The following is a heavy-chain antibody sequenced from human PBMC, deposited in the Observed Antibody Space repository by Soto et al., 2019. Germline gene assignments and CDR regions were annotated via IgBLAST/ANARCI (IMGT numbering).Heavy chain of an antibody. CDR1: GGTFSTYD. Sequence: QVQLVQYGAEVKKPGSSVKVSCKASGGTFSTYDICWVRQAPGQGLEWMGGIIPLFGRANYAQKFQGRATIIADESTRTAYMELRRLRSEDTAVYYCAINEGTDGYKFAYWGQGTLVTVSS. D-gene: IGHD5-12*01. CDR3: AINEGTDGYKFAY. CDR2: IIPLFGRA. V-gene: IGHV1-69*01. J-gene: IGHJ4*02.